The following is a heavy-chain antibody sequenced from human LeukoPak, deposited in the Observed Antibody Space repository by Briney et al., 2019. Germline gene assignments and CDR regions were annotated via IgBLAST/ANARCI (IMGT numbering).Heavy chain of an antibody. CDR1: GDSISSGDYY. Sequence: PSETLSLTCTVSGDSISSGDYYWSWIRQPPGKGLEWIGYIYYSGNTYYNPSLQSRVTIPVDTSKNQFSLNLSSVTAADTAVFYCARGHDYFDYWGQGTLVTVSS. CDR3: ARGHDYFDY. CDR2: IYYSGNT. V-gene: IGHV4-30-4*08. J-gene: IGHJ4*02.